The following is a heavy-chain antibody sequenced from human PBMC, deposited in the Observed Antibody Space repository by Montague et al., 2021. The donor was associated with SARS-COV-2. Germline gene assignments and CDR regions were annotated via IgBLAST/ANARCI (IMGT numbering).Heavy chain of an antibody. CDR1: GGSIKSNSYY. D-gene: IGHD3-22*01. Sequence: SETLSLTCNVSGGSIKSNSYYWGWIRQPPGKGLEWIGSTYNTGSTYYNPSLKSRVTISVDTSKNQFSLKMTSVTAADTAVYYCARGRQHINMVVVVVTGGEYYFDXWGQGTLVAVSS. CDR2: TYNTGST. J-gene: IGHJ4*02. V-gene: IGHV4-39*07. CDR3: ARGRQHINMVVVVVTGGEYYFDX.